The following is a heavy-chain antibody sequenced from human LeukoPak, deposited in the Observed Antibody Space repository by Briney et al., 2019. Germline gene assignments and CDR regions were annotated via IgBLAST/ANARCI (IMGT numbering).Heavy chain of an antibody. CDR2: ISSISSYI. CDR3: ARGYSSAFDY. CDR1: GFTFSSYS. D-gene: IGHD6-25*01. J-gene: IGHJ4*02. V-gene: IGHV3-21*01. Sequence: GGSLRLSCAASGFTFSSYSMNWVRQAPGKGLEWVSSISSISSYIYYAASVKGRFTISRDNAKNSLYLQMNSLRAEDTAVYYCARGYSSAFDYWGQGTLVTVSS.